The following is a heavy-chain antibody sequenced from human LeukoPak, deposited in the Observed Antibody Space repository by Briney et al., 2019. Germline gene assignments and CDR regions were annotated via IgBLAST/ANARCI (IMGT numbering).Heavy chain of an antibody. CDR3: ARGGDYGDYATAFDY. J-gene: IGHJ4*02. CDR1: GYSFTSYW. CDR2: IYPGDSDT. D-gene: IGHD4-17*01. Sequence: GESLKISCKGSGYSFTSYWIGWVGQIPGKGLGGMGIIYPGDSDTRYSPSFQGQVTISADKSISTAYLQWSSLKASDTAMYYCARGGDYGDYATAFDYWGQGTLVTVSS. V-gene: IGHV5-51*01.